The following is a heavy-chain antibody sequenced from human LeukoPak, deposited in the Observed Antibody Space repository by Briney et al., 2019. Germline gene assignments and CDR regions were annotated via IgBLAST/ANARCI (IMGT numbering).Heavy chain of an antibody. D-gene: IGHD3-10*01. CDR3: ARAVYYSNYLGY. J-gene: IGHJ4*01. CDR2: TSGSGTT. CDR1: GFTFNTYA. V-gene: IGHV3-23*01. Sequence: PGGSLRLSCAASGFTFNTYAMSWVRQAPGKGLEWISVTSGSGTTYYADSVKGRFTISRDNSKNTVYLQMNSLRAEDTAMYYCARAVYYSNYLGYWGQGTLVTVSS.